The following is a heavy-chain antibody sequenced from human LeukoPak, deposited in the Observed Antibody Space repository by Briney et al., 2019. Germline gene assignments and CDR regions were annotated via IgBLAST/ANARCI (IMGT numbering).Heavy chain of an antibody. Sequence: SETLSLTCTVSGGSISSYHWSWIRQPPGKGLEWIGEINHSGSTNYNPSLKSRVTISVDTSKNQFSLKLGSVTAADTAMYYCARYGLLNLSGMNGFDIWGQGTMVTVSA. CDR2: INHSGST. V-gene: IGHV4-34*01. D-gene: IGHD1-26*01. CDR1: GGSISSYH. J-gene: IGHJ3*02. CDR3: ARYGLLNLSGMNGFDI.